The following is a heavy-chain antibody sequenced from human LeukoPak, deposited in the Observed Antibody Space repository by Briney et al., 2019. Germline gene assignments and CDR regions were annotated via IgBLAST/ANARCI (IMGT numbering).Heavy chain of an antibody. V-gene: IGHV3-23*01. D-gene: IGHD6-19*01. Sequence: PGGSLRLSCAASGFTFSSYGMSRVRQAPGKGLEWVSAISGSGGSTYYADSVKGRFTISRDNSKNTLYLQMNSLRAEDTAVYYCAKVSSGWYSWFDPWGQGTLVTVSS. CDR1: GFTFSSYG. J-gene: IGHJ5*02. CDR3: AKVSSGWYSWFDP. CDR2: ISGSGGST.